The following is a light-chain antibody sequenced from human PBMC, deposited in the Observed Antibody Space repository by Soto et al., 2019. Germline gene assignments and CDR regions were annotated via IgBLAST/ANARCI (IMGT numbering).Light chain of an antibody. CDR1: QSISSY. Sequence: DIQMTQSPSSLSASVGDRVTITCRASQSISSYLNWYQQKPGKAPILLIYAASSFQSGVPSRFSGSGSGTVYTLTIGSLQPEDFATYDCQQSYSIPPTFGGGTKVEI. V-gene: IGKV1-39*01. CDR2: AAS. J-gene: IGKJ4*01. CDR3: QQSYSIPPT.